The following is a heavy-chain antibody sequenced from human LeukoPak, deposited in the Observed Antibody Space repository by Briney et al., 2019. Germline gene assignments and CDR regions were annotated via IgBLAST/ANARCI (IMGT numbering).Heavy chain of an antibody. D-gene: IGHD3-22*01. CDR2: ISGNAAAT. V-gene: IGHV3-23*01. Sequence: GGSLRLSCVAAEFIFSNFAMSWVRQAPGKGLEWVSTISGNAAATYYGDSVKGRFTISRDNSRNTLYLQMNSLRAEDTAIYYCAKDRTHRRYYDSTGYYNQYDYWGQGALVTVSS. CDR3: AKDRTHRRYYDSTGYYNQYDY. CDR1: EFIFSNFA. J-gene: IGHJ4*02.